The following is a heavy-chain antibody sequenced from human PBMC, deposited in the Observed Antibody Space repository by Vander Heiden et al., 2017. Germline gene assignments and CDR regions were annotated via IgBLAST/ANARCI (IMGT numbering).Heavy chain of an antibody. CDR1: GYTFTGYY. D-gene: IGHD6-13*01. V-gene: IGHV1-2*02. CDR2: INPNSGGT. J-gene: IGHJ5*02. CDR3: ARDPRYSSSWRGWFDP. Sequence: QVQLVQSGAEVKKPGASVKVSCTASGYTFTGYYMHWVRQAPGQGLEWMGWINPNSGGTNYAQKFQGRVTMTRDTSISTAYMELSRLRSDDTAVYYCARDPRYSSSWRGWFDPWGQGTLVTVSS.